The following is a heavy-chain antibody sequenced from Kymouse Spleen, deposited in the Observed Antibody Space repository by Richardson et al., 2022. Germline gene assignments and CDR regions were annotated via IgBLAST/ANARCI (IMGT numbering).Heavy chain of an antibody. D-gene: IGHD5-12*01. CDR2: ISYDGSNK. J-gene: IGHJ6*02. Sequence: QVQLVESGGGVVQPGRSLRLSCAASGFTFSSYGMHWVRQAPGKGLEWVAVISYDGSNKYYADSVKGRFTISRDNSKNTLYLQMNSLRAEDTAVYYCAKEEPGYSGYGSGGMDVWGQGTTVTVSS. CDR3: AKEEPGYSGYGSGGMDV. CDR1: GFTFSSYG. V-gene: IGHV3-30*18.